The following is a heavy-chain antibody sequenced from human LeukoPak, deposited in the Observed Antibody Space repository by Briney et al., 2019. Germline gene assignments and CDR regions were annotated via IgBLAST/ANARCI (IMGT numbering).Heavy chain of an antibody. CDR1: RHTLSCYW. CDR2: IKQDGSEK. J-gene: IGHJ4*02. Sequence: GGSLRLSCAATRHTLSCYWMNWVRQAPGKGLEWVANIKQDGSEKYYVDSVKGRFTISRDNAKNSLYLQMNSLRAEDTAVPYSARDGDYCDYLIKGYFDYWGQGTLVTVSS. CDR3: ARDGDYCDYLIKGYFDY. D-gene: IGHD4-17*01. V-gene: IGHV3-7*05.